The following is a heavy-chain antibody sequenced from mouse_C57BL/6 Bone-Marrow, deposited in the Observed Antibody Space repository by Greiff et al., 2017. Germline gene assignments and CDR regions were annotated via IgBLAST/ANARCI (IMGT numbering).Heavy chain of an antibody. CDR2: INPSSGYT. CDR1: GYTFTSYT. D-gene: IGHD1-1*01. Sequence: QVQLQQSGAELARPGASVKMSCKASGYTFTSYTMHWVKQRPGQGLEWIGYINPSSGYTKYNQKFKDKATLTADKSSSTAYMQLSSLTSEDSAVYYCATPLYYCGSSWYFDVWGTGTTVTVSS. J-gene: IGHJ1*03. CDR3: ATPLYYCGSSWYFDV. V-gene: IGHV1-4*01.